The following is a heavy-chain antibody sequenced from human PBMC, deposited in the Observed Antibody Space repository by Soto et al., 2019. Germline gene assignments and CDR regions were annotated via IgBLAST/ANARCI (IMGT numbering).Heavy chain of an antibody. Sequence: QVQLQESGPGLVKPSETLSLTCTVSGGSVSSTTYYWSWIRQPPGKTLEWIGYFYYSGSINYNPYLTSRVTISVDTSKNQFSLKLSSVTAADTAVYYCASERIRSGYSHYYGMDVWGQGTTVTVSS. J-gene: IGHJ6*02. CDR1: GGSVSSTTYY. V-gene: IGHV4-61*01. CDR3: ASERIRSGYSHYYGMDV. CDR2: FYYSGSI. D-gene: IGHD3-3*01.